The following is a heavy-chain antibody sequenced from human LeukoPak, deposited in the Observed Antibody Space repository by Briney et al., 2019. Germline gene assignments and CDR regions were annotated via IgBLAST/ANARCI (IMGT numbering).Heavy chain of an antibody. J-gene: IGHJ4*02. Sequence: GGSLRLSCEASGFSFDDYGMSWVRQSTGKGLEWVSAITNWNGGSTGYADSVKGRFTISRDNSRNTLYLQMNSLRAEDTAVYYCARGVGNWAFDYWGQGTLVTVSS. V-gene: IGHV3-20*04. CDR3: ARGVGNWAFDY. D-gene: IGHD7-27*01. CDR2: ITNWNGGST. CDR1: GFSFDDYG.